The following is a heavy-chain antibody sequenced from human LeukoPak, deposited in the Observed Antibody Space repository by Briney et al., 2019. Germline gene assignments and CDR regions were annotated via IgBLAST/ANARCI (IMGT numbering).Heavy chain of an antibody. J-gene: IGHJ5*02. CDR3: ARDRTSEWFDP. V-gene: IGHV1-18*01. Sequence: VASVKVSCKASGGTFSSYAISWVRQAPGQGLEWMGWISAYNGNTNYAQKLQGRVTMTTDTSTSTAYMELRSLRSDDTAVYYCARDRTSEWFDPWGQGTLVTVSS. CDR2: ISAYNGNT. CDR1: GGTFSSYA.